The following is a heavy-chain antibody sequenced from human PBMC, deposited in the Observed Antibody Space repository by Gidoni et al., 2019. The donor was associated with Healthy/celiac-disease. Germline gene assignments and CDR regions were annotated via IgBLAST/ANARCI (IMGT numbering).Heavy chain of an antibody. CDR3: ARRSAVAGTGGGYFDY. V-gene: IGHV4-39*01. Sequence: QLQLQESGPGLVKPSETLSLTCTVSGGSISSSSYYWGWLRQPPGKGLEWIGSIYYSGSTYYNPSLKSRVTISVDTSKNQFSLKLSSVTAADTAVYYCARRSAVAGTGGGYFDYWGQGTLVTVSS. CDR2: IYYSGST. D-gene: IGHD6-19*01. J-gene: IGHJ4*02. CDR1: GGSISSSSYY.